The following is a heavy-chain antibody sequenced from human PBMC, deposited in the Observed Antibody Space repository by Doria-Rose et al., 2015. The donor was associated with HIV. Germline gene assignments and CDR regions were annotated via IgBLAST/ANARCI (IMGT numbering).Heavy chain of an antibody. V-gene: IGHV1-8*01. Sequence: GHGLEWMGWMNPDSTNTGHAQKFQGRVTMTRDTSISTAYMELSSLTSEDTAVYYCARGGTRWPFDYWGQGTLVTVSS. J-gene: IGHJ4*02. CDR2: MNPDSTNT. CDR3: ARGGTRWPFDY. D-gene: IGHD4-17*01.